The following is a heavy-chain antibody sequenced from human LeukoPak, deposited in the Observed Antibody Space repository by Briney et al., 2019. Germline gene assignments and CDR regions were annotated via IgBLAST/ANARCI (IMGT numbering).Heavy chain of an antibody. J-gene: IGHJ2*01. D-gene: IGHD3-10*01. Sequence: SETLSLTCAVYGGSFSGYYGSWIRQPPGKGLEWMGEINHSGSTNYNPSLKSRVTISVDTSKNQFSLKLSCVTAADNAVYYCARGRGHGSGSYYKPRYWYFDLWGRGTMVTVSS. V-gene: IGHV4-34*01. CDR3: ARGRGHGSGSYYKPRYWYFDL. CDR1: GGSFSGYY. CDR2: INHSGST.